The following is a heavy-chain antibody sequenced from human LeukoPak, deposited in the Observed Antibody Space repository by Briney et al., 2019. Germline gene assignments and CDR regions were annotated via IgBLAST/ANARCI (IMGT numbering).Heavy chain of an antibody. Sequence: ASVKVSCKASGGTFSSYAISWVRQAPGQGLEWMGRIIPILGIANYAQKFQGRVTITADKSTSTAYMELSSLRSEDTAVYYCARGSSSGIVDYYYYMDVWGKGTTVTVSS. D-gene: IGHD3-22*01. V-gene: IGHV1-69*04. J-gene: IGHJ6*03. CDR3: ARGSSSGIVDYYYYMDV. CDR1: GGTFSSYA. CDR2: IIPILGIA.